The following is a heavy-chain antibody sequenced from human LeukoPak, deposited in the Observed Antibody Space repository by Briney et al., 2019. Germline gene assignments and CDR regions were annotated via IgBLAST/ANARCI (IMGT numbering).Heavy chain of an antibody. D-gene: IGHD3-3*01. CDR1: VFTFSNYW. CDR2: INSDGSST. J-gene: IGHJ5*02. Sequence: GGSLRLSCAASVFTFSNYWMHCVRQAPGKGLVWVARINSDGSSTRYADSVKGRFTISRDNAKNTLYLQMNSLRADDTAVFYCARDDGGFWSGSRFDPWGQGTLVTVSS. CDR3: ARDDGGFWSGSRFDP. V-gene: IGHV3-74*01.